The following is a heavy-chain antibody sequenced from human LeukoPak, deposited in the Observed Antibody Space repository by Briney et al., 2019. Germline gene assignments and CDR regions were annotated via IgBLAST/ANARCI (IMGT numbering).Heavy chain of an antibody. J-gene: IGHJ4*02. CDR2: INTNTGNP. Sequence: ASVKVSCKASGYTFTGYYMHWVRQAPGQGLEWMGWINTNTGNPTYAQGFTGRFVFSLDTSVSTAYLQISSLKAEDTAVYYCARDQHIVATMNFDYWGQGTLVTVSS. V-gene: IGHV7-4-1*02. CDR3: ARDQHIVATMNFDY. D-gene: IGHD5-12*01. CDR1: GYTFTGYY.